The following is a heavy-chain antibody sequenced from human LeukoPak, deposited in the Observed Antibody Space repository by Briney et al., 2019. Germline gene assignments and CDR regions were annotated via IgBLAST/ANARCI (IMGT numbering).Heavy chain of an antibody. CDR1: GGSFSGYY. CDR3: ARSVYDISSYYYGMDV. Sequence: SETLSLTCAVYGGSFSGYYWSWIRQPPGKGLEWIGEINHSGSTNYNPSLKSRVTISVDTSKNQFSLKLSSVTAADTAVYYCARSVYDISSYYYGMDVWVQGTTVTVSS. D-gene: IGHD3-9*01. CDR2: INHSGST. J-gene: IGHJ6*02. V-gene: IGHV4-34*01.